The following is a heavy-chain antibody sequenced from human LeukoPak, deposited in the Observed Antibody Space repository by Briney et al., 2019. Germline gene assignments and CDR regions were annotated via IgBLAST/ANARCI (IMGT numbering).Heavy chain of an antibody. V-gene: IGHV4-59*01. Sequence: SETLSLTCTVSGASTSSSYWSWIRQSPGKGLEWIGYGYYSGSTYYNPSLRSRVTISVDMSKNQFSLRLNSVTAADTAVYYCARDGCGSSSCLDYWGQGTLVTVSS. CDR1: GASTSSSY. J-gene: IGHJ4*02. CDR3: ARDGCGSSSCLDY. CDR2: GYYSGST. D-gene: IGHD6-6*01.